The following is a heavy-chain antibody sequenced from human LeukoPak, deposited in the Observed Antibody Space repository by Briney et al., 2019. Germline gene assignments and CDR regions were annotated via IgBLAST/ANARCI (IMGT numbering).Heavy chain of an antibody. V-gene: IGHV3-33*01. Sequence: PGRSLRLSCAASGFTFSSYGMHWVRQAPGKGLEWVAFIWYDGSNKYYADSVKGRFTISRDNSKNTLYLQMNSLRAEDTAVYYCARDSDSADYYGMDVWGQGTTVTVSS. CDR2: IWYDGSNK. J-gene: IGHJ6*02. CDR3: ARDSDSADYYGMDV. D-gene: IGHD3-10*01. CDR1: GFTFSSYG.